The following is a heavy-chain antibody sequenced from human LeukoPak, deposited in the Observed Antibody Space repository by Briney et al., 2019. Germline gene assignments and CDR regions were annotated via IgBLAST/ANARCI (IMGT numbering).Heavy chain of an antibody. D-gene: IGHD2-2*02. CDR2: INHSGST. J-gene: IGHJ4*02. CDR1: GGSFSGYY. CDR3: ARGWACSGTSCYKFDY. Sequence: PSETLSLTCAVSGGSFSGYYWSWTRQPPGKGLEWIGEINHSGSTNYNPSLKSRVTISVDTSKNQFSLKLSSVTAADTAVYFCARGWACSGTSCYKFDYWGQGTLVTVSS. V-gene: IGHV4-34*01.